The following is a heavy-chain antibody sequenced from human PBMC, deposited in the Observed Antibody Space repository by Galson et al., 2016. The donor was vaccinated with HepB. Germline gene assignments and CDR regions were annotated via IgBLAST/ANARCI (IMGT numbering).Heavy chain of an antibody. J-gene: IGHJ4*02. CDR2: IKQDGSEK. V-gene: IGHV3-7*01. D-gene: IGHD3-9*01. CDR3: ATNPRAEFDWLYISVSPYFDY. CDR1: GFTFRNYW. Sequence: SLRLSCAASGFTFRNYWMSWVRQAPGKGLEWVANIKQDGSEKYHVDSVKGRFTISRDNAKNAGFLQMNSLRAEDTAVYYCATNPRAEFDWLYISVSPYFDYWGQGALVIVSS.